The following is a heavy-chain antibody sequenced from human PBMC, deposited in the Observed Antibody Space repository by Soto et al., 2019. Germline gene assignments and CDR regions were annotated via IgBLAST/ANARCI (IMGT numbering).Heavy chain of an antibody. V-gene: IGHV5-51*01. J-gene: IGHJ6*02. CDR2: IFPDDSDT. Sequence: PGESLKISCKVSGDGFATNWIAWVRQKSGQGLEYRGSIFPDDSDTRYSPSFQGQVTISVDKSISTAYLQWSSLKASDTAMYYCARHGGHCSSTSCHPPHYYYGMDVWGQGTTVTVSS. CDR3: ARHGGHCSSTSCHPPHYYYGMDV. D-gene: IGHD2-2*01. CDR1: GDGFATNW.